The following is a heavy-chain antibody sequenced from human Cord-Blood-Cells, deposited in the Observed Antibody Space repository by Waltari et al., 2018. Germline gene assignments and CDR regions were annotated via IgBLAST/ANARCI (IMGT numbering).Heavy chain of an antibody. CDR2: IYSGGST. D-gene: IGHD4-4*01. CDR1: GFTVSINY. J-gene: IGHJ6*02. V-gene: IGHV3-53*01. CDR3: ARDVSNYEGMDV. Sequence: EVQLVESGGGLIQPGGSLRLPCAASGFTVSINYMSWVRQAPGKGLEWVSVIYSGGSTYYADSVKGRFTISRDNSKNTLYLQMNSLRAEDTAVYYCARDVSNYEGMDVWGQGTTVTVSS.